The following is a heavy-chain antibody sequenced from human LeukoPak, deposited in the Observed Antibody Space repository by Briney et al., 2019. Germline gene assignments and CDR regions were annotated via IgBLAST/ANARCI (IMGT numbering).Heavy chain of an antibody. J-gene: IGHJ4*02. V-gene: IGHV1-2*02. CDR2: INPNSGGT. CDR3: ARGGYYDSSGYYYPFDY. CDR1: GYTFTGYY. Sequence: GASVKVSCKASGYTFTGYYMHWVRQAPGQGLEWMGWINPNSGGTNSAQKSQGRVIMTRDTSISTAYMELSRPRSDDTAVDYCARGGYYDSSGYYYPFDYWGQGTLVTVSS. D-gene: IGHD3-22*01.